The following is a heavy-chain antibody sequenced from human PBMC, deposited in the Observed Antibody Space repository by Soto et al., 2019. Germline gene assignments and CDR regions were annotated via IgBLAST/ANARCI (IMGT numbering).Heavy chain of an antibody. CDR2: ISCCGGST. J-gene: IGHJ4*02. CDR1: GFNFKKFA. D-gene: IGHD6-19*01. CDR3: AKAAGEQWLITHLDN. V-gene: IGHV3-23*01. Sequence: EVQLLESGGGVVQPGGSLRLSCEASGFNFKKFAMGWVRQAPGEGLEGVSGISCCGGSTSYADSVKGRFTLARDDSQNTLSLHLNSRRFEDTARYFCAKAAGEQWLITHLDNWGQGTLVTVS.